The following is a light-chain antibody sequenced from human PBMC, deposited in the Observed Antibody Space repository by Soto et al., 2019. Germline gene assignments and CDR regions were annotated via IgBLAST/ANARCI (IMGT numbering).Light chain of an antibody. CDR1: QSVSSSY. J-gene: IGKJ3*01. CDR2: GAS. Sequence: IVLTQSPGTLSLSPGERATLSCRASQSVSSSYLAWYQQKPGQAPRLLIYGASSRATGIPDRFSGSGSGTDFTLTISRLEPEDFAVYYCQQYGSSPGIFTFGPGTKVDIK. CDR3: QQYGSSPGIFT. V-gene: IGKV3-20*01.